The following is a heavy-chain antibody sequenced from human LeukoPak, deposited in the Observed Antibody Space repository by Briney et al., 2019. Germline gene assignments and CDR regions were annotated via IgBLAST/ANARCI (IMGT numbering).Heavy chain of an antibody. Sequence: PGGSLRLSCAASGFTVSSNYMNWVRQAPGKGLEWVSIIYSGGSTYYADSVKSRFTISTDNTTNTLHLQINNLRAEDTAVYYCASGTSSWVLMAIDIWGQGTIVSVSS. D-gene: IGHD2-2*01. V-gene: IGHV3-53*01. CDR2: IYSGGST. J-gene: IGHJ3*02. CDR3: ASGTSSWVLMAIDI. CDR1: GFTVSSNY.